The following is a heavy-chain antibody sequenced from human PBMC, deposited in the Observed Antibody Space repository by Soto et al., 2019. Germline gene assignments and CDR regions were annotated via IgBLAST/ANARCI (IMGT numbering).Heavy chain of an antibody. J-gene: IGHJ5*02. V-gene: IGHV1-69*06. CDR1: GGSFNSYS. CDR3: AREGATSNVYPFDP. D-gene: IGHD4-4*01. CDR2: IIPIFGTP. Sequence: QEQLVQSGAEVKKPGSSVKVSCKTSGGSFNSYSMSWVRQAPGQGLEWMGNIIPIFGTPTYAQTFQGRVTISADISTSTVYMELNSLTFEDTAVYYCAREGATSNVYPFDPWGPGTLVAVSS.